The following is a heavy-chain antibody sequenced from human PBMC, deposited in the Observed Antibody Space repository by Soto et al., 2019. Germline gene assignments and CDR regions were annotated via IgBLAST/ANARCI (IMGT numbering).Heavy chain of an antibody. CDR2: ISAYNGST. CDR1: GYTFASYG. V-gene: IGHV1-18*01. J-gene: IGHJ1*01. CDR3: ARDIPIVGAKNAEYFQH. Sequence: GASVKVSCKASGYTFASYGISWVRQAPGQGLEWMGWISAYNGSTNYAQKLQGRVTMTTDTSTSTAYMELRSLRSDDTAVYYCARDIPIVGAKNAEYFQHWGQGTLVTVSS. D-gene: IGHD1-26*01.